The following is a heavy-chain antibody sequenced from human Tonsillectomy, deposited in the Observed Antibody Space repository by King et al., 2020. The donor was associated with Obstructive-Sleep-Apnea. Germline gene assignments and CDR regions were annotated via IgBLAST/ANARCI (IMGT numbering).Heavy chain of an antibody. CDR3: ARDLREGYSSSWYPYYYGMDV. CDR1: GYTFNSYG. Sequence: QLVQSGAEVKKPGASVKVSCKASGYTFNSYGINWVRQAPGQGLEWVGWISAYNSNTNYAQKLQGRVTMTTDTATSIAYMGLRSLRSDDTAVYYCARDLREGYSSSWYPYYYGMDVWGQGTTVTVSS. V-gene: IGHV1-18*04. CDR2: ISAYNSNT. J-gene: IGHJ6*02. D-gene: IGHD6-13*01.